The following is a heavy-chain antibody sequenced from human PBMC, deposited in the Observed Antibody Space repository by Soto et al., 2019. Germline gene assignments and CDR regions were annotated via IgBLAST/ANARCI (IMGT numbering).Heavy chain of an antibody. V-gene: IGHV1-24*01. CDR3: ATLPKYCSGGSCYSSPNWFDP. CDR1: GYTLTELS. CDR2: FDPEDGET. Sequence: ASVKVSCKASGYTLTELSMHWVRQAPGKGLEWMGGFDPEDGETMYAQKFQGRVTMTEDTSTDTDYMELSSLRSEDTAVYYCATLPKYCSGGSCYSSPNWFDPWGQGTLVTVSS. J-gene: IGHJ5*02. D-gene: IGHD2-15*01.